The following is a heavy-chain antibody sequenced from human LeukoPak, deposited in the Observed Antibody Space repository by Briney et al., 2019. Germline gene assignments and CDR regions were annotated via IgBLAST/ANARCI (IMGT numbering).Heavy chain of an antibody. J-gene: IGHJ3*02. D-gene: IGHD3-3*01. V-gene: IGHV1-2*02. CDR2: INPNSGGT. CDR1: GYTFTGYY. Sequence: ASVKVSCKASGYTFTGYYMHWVRQAPGQGLEWMGWINPNSGGTNYAQKFQGRVTMTRDTSISTAYMELSRLRSDDTAVYYCARAGYDFWSGYRDAFDIWGQGTMVTVSS. CDR3: ARAGYDFWSGYRDAFDI.